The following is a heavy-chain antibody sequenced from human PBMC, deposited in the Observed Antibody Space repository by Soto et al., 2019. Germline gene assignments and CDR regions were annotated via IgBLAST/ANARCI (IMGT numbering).Heavy chain of an antibody. D-gene: IGHD3-22*01. CDR1: GFSLSTSGVG. CDR2: IYWDDDK. J-gene: IGHJ2*01. CDR3: AHSYSCCCDSCGANRGLLSFRTQRTFD. Sequence: SGPTLVNPTQTLTLTCTFSGFSLSTSGVGVGWIRQPPGKALEWLALIYWDDDKRYSPSLKSRLTITKDTSKNQVVLTMTNMDPVDTATYYCAHSYSCCCDSCGANRGLLSFRTQRTFD. V-gene: IGHV2-5*02.